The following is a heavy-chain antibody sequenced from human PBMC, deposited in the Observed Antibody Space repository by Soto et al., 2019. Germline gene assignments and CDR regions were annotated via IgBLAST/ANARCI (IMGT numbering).Heavy chain of an antibody. Sequence: QVQLVQSGAEVKKPGASVKVSCKASGYTFTSYGISWVRQAPGQWLEWMGWINADNGNTNYAQKLQGRVTMTTDTSASTDYMELRSLRSDDSAVYYCAAVLPPSDPWGQGTLVTVSS. V-gene: IGHV1-18*01. D-gene: IGHD3-10*02. CDR3: AAVLPPSDP. CDR2: INADNGNT. CDR1: GYTFTSYG. J-gene: IGHJ5*02.